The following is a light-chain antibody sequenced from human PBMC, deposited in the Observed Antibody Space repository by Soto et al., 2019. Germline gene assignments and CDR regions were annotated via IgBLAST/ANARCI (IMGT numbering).Light chain of an antibody. CDR2: GAS. J-gene: IGKJ4*01. Sequence: VVAQSKSTLSLYRGYTPSLSCCASQSVTRDYLAWYQQKPGQAPRLLIYGASGRATGIPDRFSGSGSGTDFTLTISILEPEDFAVYWCQQYGSSPLPLGGVAK. CDR1: QSVTRDY. V-gene: IGKV3-20*01. CDR3: QQYGSSPLP.